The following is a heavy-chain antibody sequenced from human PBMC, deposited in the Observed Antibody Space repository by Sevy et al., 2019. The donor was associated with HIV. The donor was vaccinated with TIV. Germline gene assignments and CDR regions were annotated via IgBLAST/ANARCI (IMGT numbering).Heavy chain of an antibody. CDR2: ISSSSSFI. D-gene: IGHD3-3*01. Sequence: GGSLRLSCAASGFTFSSYSMNWVRQAPGKGLEWVSSISSSSSFIYYADSVKGRFTISRDNSKNILYLQMNSLRAEDTAVYYCARDPRHYDFWSGSYYFDYWGQGTLVTVSS. J-gene: IGHJ4*02. CDR1: GFTFSSYS. CDR3: ARDPRHYDFWSGSYYFDY. V-gene: IGHV3-21*04.